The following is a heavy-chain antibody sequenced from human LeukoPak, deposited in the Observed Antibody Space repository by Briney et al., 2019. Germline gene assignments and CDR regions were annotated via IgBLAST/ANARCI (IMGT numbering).Heavy chain of an antibody. Sequence: ASVKVSCKASGYTFTGYYMHWVRQAPGQGLEWMGWINPNSGGTKYAQKFQGRVTMTRDTSISTAYMELSRLRSDDTAVYYCARDRINPRPAVTAPWYFDYWGQGTLVTVSS. CDR2: INPNSGGT. CDR1: GYTFTGYY. CDR3: ARDRINPRPAVTAPWYFDY. J-gene: IGHJ4*02. D-gene: IGHD4-17*01. V-gene: IGHV1-2*02.